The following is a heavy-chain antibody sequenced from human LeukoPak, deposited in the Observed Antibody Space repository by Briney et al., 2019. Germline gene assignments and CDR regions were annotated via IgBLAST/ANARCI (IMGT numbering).Heavy chain of an antibody. CDR3: ARGGTTVLSPSWDY. J-gene: IGHJ4*02. CDR1: GYTFASYY. V-gene: IGHV1-46*01. CDR2: INPGGGST. Sequence: ASVKVSCKASGYTFASYYMHWVRQAPRQGLEWMGIINPGGGSTGYAQKFQGRVTMTRDTSTSTVYMQLGSLRSEDTAVYYCARGGTTVLSPSWDYWGQGTLVTVSS. D-gene: IGHD4-23*01.